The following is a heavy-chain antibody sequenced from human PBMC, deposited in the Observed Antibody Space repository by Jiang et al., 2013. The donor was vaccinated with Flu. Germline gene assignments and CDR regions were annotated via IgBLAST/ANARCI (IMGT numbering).Heavy chain of an antibody. CDR3: ASQHWDHGSGSYYMNH. D-gene: IGHD3-10*01. J-gene: IGHJ5*02. Sequence: CTVSGASFSGSNSYWGWIRQPPGKGLEWIGSIYYSGSTYYNPSLKSRVTISLDTSKKQFSLKLSSVTAADTAVYYCASQHWDHGSGSYYMNHWGQGTLVTVSP. CDR1: GASFSGSNSY. CDR2: IYYSGST. V-gene: IGHV4-39*07.